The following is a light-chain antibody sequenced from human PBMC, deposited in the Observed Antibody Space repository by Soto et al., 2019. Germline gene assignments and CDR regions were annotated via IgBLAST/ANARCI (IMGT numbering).Light chain of an antibody. V-gene: IGKV1-5*03. Sequence: DIQMTQSPSTLSASVGDSVTITCRASQSISSWLAWYQQKPGKAPKLLIYTASNLESGVPSRFRGSGSGTEFTLTITSLQPDDFATYYCQQYNSYPWTFGQGTKVDIK. CDR1: QSISSW. CDR2: TAS. CDR3: QQYNSYPWT. J-gene: IGKJ1*01.